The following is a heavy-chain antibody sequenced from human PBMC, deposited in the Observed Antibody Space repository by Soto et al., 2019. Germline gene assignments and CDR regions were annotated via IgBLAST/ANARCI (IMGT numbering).Heavy chain of an antibody. D-gene: IGHD1-26*01. CDR3: ARESGGSFSFDY. J-gene: IGHJ4*02. Sequence: SDTLSLTCTVSSGSISSYYCIWILQPPGKGLEWIGYIYYSGSTNYNPSLKSRVTISVDTSKNQFSLKLSSVTAADTAVYYCARESGGSFSFDYWGQGTLVTVSS. CDR1: SGSISSYY. V-gene: IGHV4-59*01. CDR2: IYYSGST.